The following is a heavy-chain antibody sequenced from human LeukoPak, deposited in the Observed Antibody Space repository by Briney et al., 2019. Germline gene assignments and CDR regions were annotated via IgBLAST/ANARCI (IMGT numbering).Heavy chain of an antibody. Sequence: ASVKVSCKASGYTFTSYGISWVRQAPGQGLEWVGWISAYNGNTNYAQKLQGRVTMTTDTSTSTAYMELRSLRSDDTAVYYCARERFLEWLLTYYYYGMDVWGQGTTVTVSS. D-gene: IGHD3-3*01. CDR1: GYTFTSYG. CDR2: ISAYNGNT. V-gene: IGHV1-18*01. J-gene: IGHJ6*02. CDR3: ARERFLEWLLTYYYYGMDV.